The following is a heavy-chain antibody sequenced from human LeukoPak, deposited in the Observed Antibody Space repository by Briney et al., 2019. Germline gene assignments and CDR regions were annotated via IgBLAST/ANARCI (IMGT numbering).Heavy chain of an antibody. J-gene: IGHJ4*02. CDR2: IIPIFGTA. CDR1: GGTFSSYA. D-gene: IGHD3-10*01. V-gene: IGHV1-69*05. Sequence: SVKVSCKASGGTFSSYAISWVRQAPGQGLEWMGGIIPIFGTANYAQKFQGRVTITTDESTSTAYMELSSLRSEDTAVYYCARGGTYYYGSGSYHWPHTEFDYWGQGTLVTVSS. CDR3: ARGGTYYYGSGSYHWPHTEFDY.